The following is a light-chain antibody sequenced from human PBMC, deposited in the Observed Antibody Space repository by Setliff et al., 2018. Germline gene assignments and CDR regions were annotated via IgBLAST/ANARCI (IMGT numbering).Light chain of an antibody. Sequence: QSVLSQPASVSVSPGQSVPISCTGTNNDVGAYNYVSWYHQHAGKAPKFMSYDVSKRSSGASDRFSGSKSGNTASLTISGLQSEDEADYYCCAYSGGCTYVFCTGTKVTVL. CDR1: NNDVGAYNY. V-gene: IGLV2-23*02. CDR2: DVS. J-gene: IGLJ1*01. CDR3: CAYSGGCTYV.